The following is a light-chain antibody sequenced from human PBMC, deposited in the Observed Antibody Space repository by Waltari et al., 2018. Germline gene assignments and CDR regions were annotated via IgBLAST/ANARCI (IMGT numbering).Light chain of an antibody. CDR2: RNN. CDR3: QSYDGTLSAWV. J-gene: IGLJ3*02. V-gene: IGLV1-40*01. Sequence: QSILTQSPSVSGAPGQTVTISCSGSYWNIGSRAVQWYLQLPGAAPRPLIYRNNIRTSGVPDRFSGSKSGTSASLAITGLQAEDEADYYCQSYDGTLSAWVFGGGTKLTVL. CDR1: YWNIGSRA.